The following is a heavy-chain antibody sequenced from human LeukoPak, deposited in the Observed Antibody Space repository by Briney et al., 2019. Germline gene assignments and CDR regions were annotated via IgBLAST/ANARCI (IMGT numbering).Heavy chain of an antibody. Sequence: GASVKVSCKASGYTFTSYYMHWVRQAPGQGLEWMGRIIPILGIANYAQKFQGRVTITADKSTSTAYMELSSLRSEDTAVYYCARRGYSYGSYYFDYWGQGTLVTVSS. CDR3: ARRGYSYGSYYFDY. V-gene: IGHV1-69*02. CDR1: GYTFTSYY. J-gene: IGHJ4*02. D-gene: IGHD5-18*01. CDR2: IIPILGIA.